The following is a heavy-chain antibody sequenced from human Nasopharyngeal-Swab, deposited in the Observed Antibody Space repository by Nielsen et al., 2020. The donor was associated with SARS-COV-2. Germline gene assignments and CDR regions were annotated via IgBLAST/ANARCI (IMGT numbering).Heavy chain of an antibody. J-gene: IGHJ4*02. V-gene: IGHV4-4*02. D-gene: IGHD1-14*01. Sequence: WIRQPPGKGLEWIGEIYHSGSTNYNPSLKSRVTISVDKSKNQFSLKLSSVTAADTAVYYCARQNHLTGNFDYWGQGTLVTVSS. CDR3: ARQNHLTGNFDY. CDR2: IYHSGST.